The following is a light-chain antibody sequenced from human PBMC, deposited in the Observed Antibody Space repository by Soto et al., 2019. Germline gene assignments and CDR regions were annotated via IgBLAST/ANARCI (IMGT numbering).Light chain of an antibody. J-gene: IGKJ5*01. V-gene: IGKV3-15*01. CDR2: GAS. Sequence: EVVITQSPSTLSVSPGERATLSCRASQSVSSNLAWYQQKPGQAPRLLIYGASTRATGIPARFSGSGSGTEFTLTISSLQYEDFAVYYCQQYKNWPIFGEGTRLEIK. CDR3: QQYKNWPI. CDR1: QSVSSN.